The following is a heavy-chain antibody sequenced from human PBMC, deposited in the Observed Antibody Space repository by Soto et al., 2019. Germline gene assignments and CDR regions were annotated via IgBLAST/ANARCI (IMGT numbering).Heavy chain of an antibody. D-gene: IGHD2-21*02. CDR1: GRTFASSNW. V-gene: IGHV4-4*02. Sequence: SATLSLSSGVSGRTFASSNWWGWVRQSPGMGVEWIWNVYHTWDTNFNPSLHILVTFSVDKSNNQFSLRLTSLTPVDTAGLFCAREIVTAGGNHYFDKWGPGALVTVSS. CDR3: AREIVTAGGNHYFDK. CDR2: VYHTWDT. J-gene: IGHJ4*01.